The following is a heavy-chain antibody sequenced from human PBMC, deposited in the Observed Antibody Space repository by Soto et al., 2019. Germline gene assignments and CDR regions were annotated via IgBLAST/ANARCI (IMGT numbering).Heavy chain of an antibody. CDR1: GYTFSDYN. CDR3: AKGRSLTVLAYYDHVWYV. D-gene: IGHD7-27*01. CDR2: INPSGGCA. V-gene: IGHV1-46*01. J-gene: IGHJ6*02. Sequence: QEQLVQSGPEVKKPGASVVISCKTSGYTFSDYNIFWVRQAPGPGLEFVGVINPSGGCAGYSPSFQGRVTMTRDTSTRTVYMESRSRKSEDTAVYYCAKGRSLTVLAYYDHVWYVLGQGTTVTVAS.